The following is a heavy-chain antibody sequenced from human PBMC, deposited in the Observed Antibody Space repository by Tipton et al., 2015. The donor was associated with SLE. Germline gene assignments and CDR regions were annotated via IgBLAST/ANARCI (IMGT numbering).Heavy chain of an antibody. V-gene: IGHV3-21*03. CDR2: MSSSSRYI. CDR3: ARNLYSNYDFFDY. J-gene: IGHJ4*02. CDR1: GFTFRSYS. Sequence: SLRLSCAASGFTFRSYSMNWVRQAPGKGLAWVSSMSSSSRYIYYADSVKGRFTISRDNAKNSLYLQMNSLRAEDTAVYYCARNLYSNYDFFDYWGQGTLVTVSS. D-gene: IGHD4-11*01.